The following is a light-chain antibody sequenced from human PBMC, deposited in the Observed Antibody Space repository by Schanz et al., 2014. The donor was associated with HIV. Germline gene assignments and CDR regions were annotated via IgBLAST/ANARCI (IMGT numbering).Light chain of an antibody. J-gene: IGLJ3*02. CDR2: EVS. CDR3: SSYTTSGSLV. V-gene: IGLV2-14*02. CDR1: SNTVDNYNL. Sequence: QSVLAQPASVSGSPGQSITISCTGTSNTVDNYNLLSWYQLHPGKAPKLMIFEVSKRPSGISNRFSGSKSGNTASLTLSGLQAEDEADYYCSSYTTSGSLVFGGGTKLTVL.